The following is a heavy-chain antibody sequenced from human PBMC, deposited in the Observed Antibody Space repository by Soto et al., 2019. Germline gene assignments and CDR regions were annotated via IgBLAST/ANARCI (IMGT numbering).Heavy chain of an antibody. V-gene: IGHV3-21*01. CDR1: GFTFTSYT. J-gene: IGHJ4*02. CDR3: ARECVDTVTSITIPFDY. CDR2: ISSSSNYI. Sequence: GGSLRLSCAASGFTFTSYTMNWVRQAPGKGLEWVSSISSSSNYIYYADSVKGRFTISRDNAKNSLYLQINSLRAEDTAVYYCARECVDTVTSITIPFDYWGQGALVTVSS. D-gene: IGHD5-12*01.